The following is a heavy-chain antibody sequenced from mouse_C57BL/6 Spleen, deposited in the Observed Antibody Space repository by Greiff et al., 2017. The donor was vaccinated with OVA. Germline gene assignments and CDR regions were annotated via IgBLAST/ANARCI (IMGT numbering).Heavy chain of an antibody. Sequence: QVQLQQPGAELVRPGTSVKLSCKASGYTFTSYWMHWVKQRPGQGLEWIGVIDPSDSYTNYHQKFKGKATLTVDTSSSTAYMQLSSLTSEDSAVYYCASLPMVTTPYWGQGTLVTVSA. CDR1: GYTFTSYW. D-gene: IGHD2-2*01. CDR3: ASLPMVTTPY. CDR2: IDPSDSYT. J-gene: IGHJ3*01. V-gene: IGHV1-59*01.